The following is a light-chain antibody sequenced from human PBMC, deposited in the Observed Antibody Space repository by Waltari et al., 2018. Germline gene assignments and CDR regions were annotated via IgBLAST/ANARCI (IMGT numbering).Light chain of an antibody. Sequence: DIQMTQSPSTLSASIGDRVTITCRASQSITNWLAWYQQKPGKAPKLLIYKASTLESGVPSRVSGSGSGTEFTLTISSLQPDDFATYYCQQYNNYVATFGQGTKVEIK. CDR1: QSITNW. CDR3: QQYNNYVAT. J-gene: IGKJ1*01. V-gene: IGKV1-5*03. CDR2: KAS.